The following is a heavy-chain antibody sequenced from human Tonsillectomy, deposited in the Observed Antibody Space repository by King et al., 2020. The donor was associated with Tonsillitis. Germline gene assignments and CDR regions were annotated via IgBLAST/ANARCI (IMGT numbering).Heavy chain of an antibody. Sequence: VQLQESGPGLVKLSETLSLTCNVSGDSLSSNHWWAWVRQSPGEGLEWIVEVYNGLSRIGQIHDGVKTNYNPSLRGRVTISVDKSKTQFSLKLTSVTAADTAVYYCVRDRLQYGMSAFDVWGQGIMVTVSS. CDR3: VRDRLQYGMSAFDV. CDR2: VYNGLSRIGQIHDGVKT. CDR1: GDSLSSNHW. D-gene: IGHD4-11*01. V-gene: IGHV4-4*02. J-gene: IGHJ3*01.